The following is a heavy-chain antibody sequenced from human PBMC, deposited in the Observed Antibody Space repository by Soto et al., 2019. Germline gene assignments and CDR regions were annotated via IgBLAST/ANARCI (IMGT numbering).Heavy chain of an antibody. Sequence: ASVKVSCKASGYTFTRYAMHWVRQAPGQRLEWMGWINAGNGNTKYAQRFQGRVTMTADKSASTAYMELRSLRSEDTAFYYCATSYGSGYRAFDYWGQGALVTVSS. V-gene: IGHV1-3*01. J-gene: IGHJ4*02. D-gene: IGHD3-10*01. CDR1: GYTFTRYA. CDR2: INAGNGNT. CDR3: ATSYGSGYRAFDY.